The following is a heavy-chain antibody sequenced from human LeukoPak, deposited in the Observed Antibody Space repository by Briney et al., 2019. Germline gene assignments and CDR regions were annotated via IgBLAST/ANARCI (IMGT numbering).Heavy chain of an antibody. CDR2: IYYSGNT. V-gene: IGHV4-31*03. CDR3: ARPSTKYSSSSGYFQH. Sequence: SETLSLTCTVSGGSVSSGGYYWNWIRQHPGKGLEWIGYIYYSGNTYYNPSLKSRVTISVDTSKNQFSLKLSSVTAADTAVYYCARPSTKYSSSSGYFQHWGQGTLVTVSS. D-gene: IGHD6-6*01. J-gene: IGHJ1*01. CDR1: GGSVSSGGYY.